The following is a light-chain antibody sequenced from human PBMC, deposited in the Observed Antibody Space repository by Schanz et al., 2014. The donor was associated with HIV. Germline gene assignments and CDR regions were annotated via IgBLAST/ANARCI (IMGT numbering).Light chain of an antibody. CDR3: AAWDASLSAVV. Sequence: QSVLTQPLSASGTPGQRVTISCSGSSSNIGSNSVYWFRHLPGTAPKILICENNQRPSGVPDRFSGSKSGTSASLAISGLRSEEEADYYCAAWDASLSAVVFGGGTKLPVL. V-gene: IGLV1-47*01. CDR2: ENN. J-gene: IGLJ2*01. CDR1: SSNIGSNS.